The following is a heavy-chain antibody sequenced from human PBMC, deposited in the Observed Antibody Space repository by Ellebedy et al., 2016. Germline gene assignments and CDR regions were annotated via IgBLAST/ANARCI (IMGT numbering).Heavy chain of an antibody. Sequence: SETLSLXXSVSGDAFRTYSFYWTWIRLPPGKGLEWIGSVSYTGSLYHNPSLKSRVTISVDTSNNNFSLRLSSVTAADTAVYYCARQKEAAMNWLDPWGQGVLVTVSS. D-gene: IGHD6-13*01. V-gene: IGHV4-39*01. CDR1: GDAFRTYSFY. J-gene: IGHJ5*02. CDR3: ARQKEAAMNWLDP. CDR2: VSYTGSL.